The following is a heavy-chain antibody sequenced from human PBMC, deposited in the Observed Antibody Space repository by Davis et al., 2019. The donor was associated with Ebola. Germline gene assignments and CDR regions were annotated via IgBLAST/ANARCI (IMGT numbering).Heavy chain of an antibody. J-gene: IGHJ6*02. V-gene: IGHV3-21*01. CDR1: GLTFCSYS. CDR3: ARDLYLGSWNYYGMDV. Sequence: ESPKIPCAASGLTFCSYSMNWVRQAPGKGLEWVSSISSSSSYIYYADTVKGRFTFSRDNAKNSLYLQMNSLRAEDTAVYYCARDLYLGSWNYYGMDVWGQGTTVTVSS. D-gene: IGHD2-2*02. CDR2: ISSSSSYI.